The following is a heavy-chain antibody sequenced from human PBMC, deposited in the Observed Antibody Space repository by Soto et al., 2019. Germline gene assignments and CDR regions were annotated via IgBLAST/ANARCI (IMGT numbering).Heavy chain of an antibody. V-gene: IGHV4-39*01. Sequence: QLQLQESGPGLVKPWETLSLTCSVSGGSISSTSYFWDWIRQPPGKGLEWIGSIYYSGSTDYNPSLQSRVTMSLDTSKNQFSLTLTSMTAADTAVYYCARRDSGTPLNWFDPWGQGTLFTVSS. CDR2: IYYSGST. CDR3: ARRDSGTPLNWFDP. CDR1: GGSISSTSYF. D-gene: IGHD1-26*01. J-gene: IGHJ5*02.